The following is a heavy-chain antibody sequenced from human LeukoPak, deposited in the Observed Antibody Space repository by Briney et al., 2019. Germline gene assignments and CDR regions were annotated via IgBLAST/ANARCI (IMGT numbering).Heavy chain of an antibody. Sequence: SGGSLRLSCAASGFTFSSYEMNWVRQASGKGLEWVSYISSSSSYIYYADSVKGRFTISRDNAKNSLYLQMNSLRAEDTAVYYGARGRQRGDYWGQGTLVTVSS. V-gene: IGHV3-21*05. CDR1: GFTFSSYE. J-gene: IGHJ4*02. CDR2: ISSSSSYI. CDR3: ARGRQRGDY.